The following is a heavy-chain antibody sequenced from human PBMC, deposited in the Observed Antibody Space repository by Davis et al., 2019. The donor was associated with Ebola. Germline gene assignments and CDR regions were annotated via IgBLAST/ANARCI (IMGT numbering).Heavy chain of an antibody. CDR2: ISSGSSDI. D-gene: IGHD2-15*01. CDR3: AAQDIVVVVGAPSDGY. J-gene: IGHJ4*02. V-gene: IGHV3-11*06. CDR1: GFTFSNYY. Sequence: GESLKISCAASGFTFSNYYMSWIRQAPGKGLEWVSYISSGSSDIHYADSVKGRFTISRDNAKNSLYLHMNSLRAEDTAVYYCAAQDIVVVVGAPSDGYWGQGTLVTVSS.